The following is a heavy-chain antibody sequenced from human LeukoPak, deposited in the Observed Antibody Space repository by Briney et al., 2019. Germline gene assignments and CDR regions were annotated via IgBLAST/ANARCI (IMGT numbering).Heavy chain of an antibody. CDR2: ISSSSSYI. Sequence: GGSLRLSCAASGFTFSSYSMNWVRQAPGKGLEWVSSISSSSSYIYYADSVKGRFTISRDNAENSLYLQMNSLRAEDTAVYYCATTPRAMTTVTTGYWGQGTLVTVSS. J-gene: IGHJ4*02. CDR3: ATTPRAMTTVTTGY. D-gene: IGHD4-17*01. V-gene: IGHV3-21*01. CDR1: GFTFSSYS.